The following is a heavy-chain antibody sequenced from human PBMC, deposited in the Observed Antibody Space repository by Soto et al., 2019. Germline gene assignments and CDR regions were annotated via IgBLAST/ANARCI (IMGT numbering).Heavy chain of an antibody. CDR2: IYYSGST. Sequence: SETLSLTCTVSGGSISSYYWSWIRQPPGKGLEWIGYIYYSGSTNYNPSLKSRVTISVDTSKNQFSLKLSSVTAADTAVYYCARSTAGTYYYCYYGMDVWGQGTTVTVSS. CDR3: ARSTAGTYYYCYYGMDV. J-gene: IGHJ6*02. CDR1: GGSISSYY. V-gene: IGHV4-59*01. D-gene: IGHD6-13*01.